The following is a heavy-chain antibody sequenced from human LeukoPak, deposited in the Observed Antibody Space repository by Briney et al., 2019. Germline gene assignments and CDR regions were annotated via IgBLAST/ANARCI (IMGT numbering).Heavy chain of an antibody. CDR3: ARALYSSSSGY. Sequence: PGGSLRLSCAASGFSVSSHYISWVRQAPGKGLEWVSPSYSSGSTYYADSVKGRFTISRDNSKNTLYLQMSSLRAEDTAVYYCARALYSSSSGYWGQGTLVTVSS. D-gene: IGHD6-6*01. J-gene: IGHJ4*02. CDR1: GFSVSSHY. V-gene: IGHV3-53*01. CDR2: SYSSGST.